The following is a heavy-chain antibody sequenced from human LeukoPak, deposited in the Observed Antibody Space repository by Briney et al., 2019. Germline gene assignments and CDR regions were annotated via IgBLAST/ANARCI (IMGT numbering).Heavy chain of an antibody. CDR1: GYTFTGYA. D-gene: IGHD2-2*01. CDR2: INAGNGNT. Sequence: ASVKVSCKASGYTFTGYAMHWVRQAPGQRLEWMGWINAGNGNTKYSQKFQGRVTITRDTSASTAYMELSSLRSEDTAVYYCARETAVPATIYYYYGMDVWGQGTTVTVSS. V-gene: IGHV1-3*01. J-gene: IGHJ6*02. CDR3: ARETAVPATIYYYYGMDV.